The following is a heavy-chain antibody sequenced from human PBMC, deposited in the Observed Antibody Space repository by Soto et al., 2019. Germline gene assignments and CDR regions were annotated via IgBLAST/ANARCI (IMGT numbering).Heavy chain of an antibody. D-gene: IGHD1-26*01. J-gene: IGHJ6*02. Sequence: EVQLVESGGGLVQPGGSLRLSCAASGFTFSIYWMHWVRQAPGKGPVWVSRIDNAGSSARYADSVKGRFTISRDNAKNTVDLQMNSVRAEDTAVYYCTRVGGSVSGMDVWGQGTTVTVSS. CDR1: GFTFSIYW. CDR3: TRVGGSVSGMDV. V-gene: IGHV3-74*01. CDR2: IDNAGSSA.